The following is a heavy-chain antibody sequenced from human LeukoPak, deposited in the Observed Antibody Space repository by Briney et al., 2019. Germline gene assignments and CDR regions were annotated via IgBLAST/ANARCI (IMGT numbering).Heavy chain of an antibody. J-gene: IGHJ4*02. CDR1: GGSISNYY. CDR2: IYYSGNS. Sequence: PSETLSLTCTVSGGSISNYYWSWIRQPPGKGLEWIGYIYYSGNSNYNPSLKSRVTISVDTSKNQFSPKLNSVTAADTAVYYCARVRYCSTNRCYAREFDNWGQGTLVTVSS. D-gene: IGHD2-2*01. V-gene: IGHV4-59*01. CDR3: ARVRYCSTNRCYAREFDN.